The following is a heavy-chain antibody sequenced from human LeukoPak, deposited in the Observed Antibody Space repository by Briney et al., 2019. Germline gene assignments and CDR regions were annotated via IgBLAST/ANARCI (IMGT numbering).Heavy chain of an antibody. D-gene: IGHD3-22*01. V-gene: IGHV3-23*01. CDR1: GFTFSNYA. CDR3: ATHRLWGGYDSSVY. CDR2: ISGSAGST. Sequence: GGSLRLSCAASGFTFSNYAMSWVRQAPGKGLEWVSAISGSAGSTYYADSVKGRFTISRDNSKNTLYVQMNSPRVEDTAVYYCATHRLWGGYDSSVYWGQGTLVTVSS. J-gene: IGHJ4*02.